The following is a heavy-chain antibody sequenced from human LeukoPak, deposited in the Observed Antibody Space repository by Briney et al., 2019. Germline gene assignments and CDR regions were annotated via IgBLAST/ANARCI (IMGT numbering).Heavy chain of an antibody. D-gene: IGHD2-15*01. V-gene: IGHV1-2*02. Sequence: ASVKVSCKASGYTFTGYYMHWVRQAPGQGLEWMGWINPNSGGTNYAQKFQGRVTMTTDTSTSTAYMELRSLRSDDTAVYYCARVKVGYCSGGSCYSDDYWGQGTLVTVSS. CDR1: GYTFTGYY. J-gene: IGHJ4*02. CDR3: ARVKVGYCSGGSCYSDDY. CDR2: INPNSGGT.